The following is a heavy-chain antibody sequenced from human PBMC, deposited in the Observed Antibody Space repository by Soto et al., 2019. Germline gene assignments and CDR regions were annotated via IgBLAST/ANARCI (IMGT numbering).Heavy chain of an antibody. CDR2: TYWDDDK. CDR1: RFSLSNRGVG. V-gene: IGHV2-5*02. Sequence: SGPTLVNPTQTVTLNRTFSRFSLSNRGVGVGWISQPSGKAMEWMALTYWDDDKRYTPSLKGRLTITKDTSKNQVVLTMANIDPXDTATFYCAHKEDSSSFWGQGTLVTVSS. D-gene: IGHD6-6*01. CDR3: AHKEDSSSF. J-gene: IGHJ4*02.